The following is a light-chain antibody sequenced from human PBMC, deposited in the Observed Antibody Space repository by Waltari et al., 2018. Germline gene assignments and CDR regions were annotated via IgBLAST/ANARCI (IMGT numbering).Light chain of an antibody. J-gene: IGKJ4*01. CDR1: QSVGSS. V-gene: IGKV3D-15*01. Sequence: ETVMTQSPATLSLSPGERATLSCRASQSVGSSLAWYQQKPGQAPRLLIYGASNRATGIPDRFSGSGSGTEFTLTISSLEPEDVAVYYCQQNSDWPLTFGGGTKVEIK. CDR2: GAS. CDR3: QQNSDWPLT.